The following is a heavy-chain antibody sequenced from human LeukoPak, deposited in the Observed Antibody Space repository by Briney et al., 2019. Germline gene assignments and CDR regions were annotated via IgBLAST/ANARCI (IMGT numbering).Heavy chain of an antibody. J-gene: IGHJ4*02. CDR3: ARDHYYDSSGYYYNPFDY. CDR1: GGTFSSYA. D-gene: IGHD3-22*01. Sequence: SVKVSCKASGGTFSSYAISWVRQAPGQGLEWMGRIIPIFGTANYAQKFQGRVTITTDESTSTAYMELSSLRSEDTAVYYCARDHYYDSSGYYYNPFDYWGQGTLVTVSS. V-gene: IGHV1-69*05. CDR2: IIPIFGTA.